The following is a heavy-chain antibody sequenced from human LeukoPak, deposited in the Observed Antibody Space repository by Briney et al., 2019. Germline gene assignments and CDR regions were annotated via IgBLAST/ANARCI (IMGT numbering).Heavy chain of an antibody. CDR2: INPSGGST. Sequence: ASVKVSCKASGYTFTSYHMHWVRQAPGQGLEWMGIINPSGGSTNYAQKFQGRVTMTRDMSTSTVYMELSSLRSEGTAVYYCARDWSDGEAFDIWGQGTMVTVSS. J-gene: IGHJ3*02. D-gene: IGHD3-3*01. V-gene: IGHV1-46*01. CDR3: ARDWSDGEAFDI. CDR1: GYTFTSYH.